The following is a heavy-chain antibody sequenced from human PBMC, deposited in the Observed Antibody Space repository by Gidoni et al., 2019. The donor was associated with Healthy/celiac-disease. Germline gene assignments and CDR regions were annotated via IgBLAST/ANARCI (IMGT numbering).Heavy chain of an antibody. CDR2: IYYSGST. CDR3: ARSHTNYYDSSGYYAY. CDR1: GGSISSYY. V-gene: IGHV4-59*08. D-gene: IGHD3-22*01. Sequence: QVQLQESGPGLVKPSENLSLTCTVSGGSISSYYWSWIRQPPGKGLEWIGYIYYSGSTNYNPSLKSRVTISVDTSKNQFSLKLSSVTAADTAVYYCARSHTNYYDSSGYYAYWGQGTLVTVSS. J-gene: IGHJ4*02.